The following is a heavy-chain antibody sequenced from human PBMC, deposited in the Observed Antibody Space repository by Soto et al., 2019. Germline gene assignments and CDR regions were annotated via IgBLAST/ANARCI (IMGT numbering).Heavy chain of an antibody. V-gene: IGHV2-70*12. CDR3: AHLPWKQLWPRAPVVN. Sequence: SGPTLVNPTQTLTLTCTFSGFSLRTATMCMSWIRQPPGKALEWLALIDWDDGKYYSTSLRTRLTISKDTSKNQLVLTMTNMDPLDTATYYCAHLPWKQLWPRAPVVNWGQGTPVTVSS. CDR2: IDWDDGK. CDR1: GFSLRTATMC. D-gene: IGHD5-18*01. J-gene: IGHJ4*02.